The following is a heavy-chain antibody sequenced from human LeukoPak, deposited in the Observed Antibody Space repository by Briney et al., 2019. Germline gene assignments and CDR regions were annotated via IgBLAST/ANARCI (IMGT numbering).Heavy chain of an antibody. V-gene: IGHV3-74*01. CDR3: AGDLISGSGSLGC. Sequence: GGSLRLSCAASGFTFSSYWMHWVRQAPGKGLVWVSRINTNGSPTQYADSVKGRFTISRDNAKNTLYLQMNSLRAEDTAVYYCAGDLISGSGSLGCWGQGTLVTVSS. CDR1: GFTFSSYW. J-gene: IGHJ4*02. CDR2: INTNGSPT. D-gene: IGHD3-10*01.